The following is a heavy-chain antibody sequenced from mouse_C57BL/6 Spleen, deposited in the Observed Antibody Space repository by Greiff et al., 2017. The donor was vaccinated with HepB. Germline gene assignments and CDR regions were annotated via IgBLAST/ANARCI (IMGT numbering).Heavy chain of an antibody. Sequence: VQLQQPGAELVKPGASVKLSCKASGYTFTSYWMQWVKQRPGQGLEWIGEIDPSDSYTNYNQKFKGKATLTVDTSSSTAYMQLSSLTSEDSAVYYCARTSRITTVVGAMDYWGQGTSVTVSS. CDR3: ARTSRITTVVGAMDY. D-gene: IGHD1-1*01. J-gene: IGHJ4*01. CDR2: IDPSDSYT. CDR1: GYTFTSYW. V-gene: IGHV1-50*01.